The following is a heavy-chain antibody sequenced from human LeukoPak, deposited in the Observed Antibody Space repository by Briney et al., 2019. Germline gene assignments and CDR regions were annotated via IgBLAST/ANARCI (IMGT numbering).Heavy chain of an antibody. J-gene: IGHJ4*02. V-gene: IGHV4-39*01. CDR3: ARHVLGFFSSSWLDY. CDR1: GGSISSSSYY. D-gene: IGHD6-13*01. Sequence: SETLSLTCTVSGGSISSSSYYWGWIRQPPGKGLEWIGSIYYSGSTYYNPSLKSRVTISVDTSKNQFSLKLSSVTAADTAVYYCARHVLGFFSSSWLDYWGQGTLVTVSS. CDR2: IYYSGST.